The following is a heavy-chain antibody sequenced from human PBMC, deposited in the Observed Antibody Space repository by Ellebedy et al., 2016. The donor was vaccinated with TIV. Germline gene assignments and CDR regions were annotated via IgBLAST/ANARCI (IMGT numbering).Heavy chain of an antibody. V-gene: IGHV4-39*01. CDR2: IYYSGST. D-gene: IGHD6-19*01. J-gene: IGHJ4*02. Sequence: MPSETLSLTCTVSGGSISSSSYYWGWIRQPTGKGLEWTGSIYYSGSTYYNPSLKSRVTISVDTSKNQFSLKLSSVTAADTAVYYCARQGHSSGWYVGEYYFDYWGQGTLVTVSS. CDR1: GGSISSSSYY. CDR3: ARQGHSSGWYVGEYYFDY.